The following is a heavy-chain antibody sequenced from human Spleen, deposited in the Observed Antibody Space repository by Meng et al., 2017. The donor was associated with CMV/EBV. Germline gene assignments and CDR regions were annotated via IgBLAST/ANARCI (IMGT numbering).Heavy chain of an antibody. Sequence: CAASGFICSDHSLDWVRQTPGKGLEWVGRSRNKANRYTTEYAASVKGRFTVSRDESKNSLYLQMNSLKTEDTAVYYCVRGYNSFDSWGQGTLVTVSS. V-gene: IGHV3-72*01. D-gene: IGHD1-1*01. CDR3: VRGYNSFDS. CDR1: GFICSDHS. CDR2: SRNKANRYTT. J-gene: IGHJ4*02.